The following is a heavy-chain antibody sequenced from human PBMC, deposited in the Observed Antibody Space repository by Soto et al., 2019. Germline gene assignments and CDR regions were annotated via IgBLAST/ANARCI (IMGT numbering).Heavy chain of an antibody. CDR1: GFTFSSYA. CDR3: AKDPTSALPQYYFDY. CDR2: ISGSGDST. V-gene: IGHV3-23*01. D-gene: IGHD4-17*01. Sequence: LRLSCAASGFTFSSYAMSWVRQAPGKGLEWVSAISGSGDSTYYPDSVKGRFTISRDSSKNTLYLQMNSLRAEDTAVYYCAKDPTSALPQYYFDYWGQGTLVTVS. J-gene: IGHJ4*02.